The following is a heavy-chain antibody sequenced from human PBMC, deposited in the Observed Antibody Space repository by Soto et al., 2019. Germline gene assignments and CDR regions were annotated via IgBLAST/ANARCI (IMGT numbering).Heavy chain of an antibody. CDR2: FYYGETT. V-gene: IGHV4-59*01. Sequence: SETLSLTCAVSGDSIISVYHWAWIRQAPGRGLEWIGYFYYGETTNKKSSLNSRFTVSVDTSKSQFSLKVTSVTTADTAVYYCARGTYCGSDCYWTLDYWGQGKMVTVSS. CDR1: GDSIISVYH. D-gene: IGHD2-21*02. J-gene: IGHJ4*02. CDR3: ARGTYCGSDCYWTLDY.